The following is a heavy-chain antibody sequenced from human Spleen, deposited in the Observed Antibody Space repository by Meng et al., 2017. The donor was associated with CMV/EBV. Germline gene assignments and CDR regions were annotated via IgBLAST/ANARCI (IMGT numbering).Heavy chain of an antibody. V-gene: IGHV1-18*01. CDR3: ARGKSIAAAGYFDY. Sequence: GESLKISCKASGYTFTSYGISWVRQAPGQGLEWMGWISAYNGNTNYAQKLQGRVTMTTDTSTSTAYMELRSLRSDDTAVYYCARGKSIAAAGYFDYWGQGTLVTVSS. J-gene: IGHJ4*02. CDR1: GYTFTSYG. D-gene: IGHD6-13*01. CDR2: ISAYNGNT.